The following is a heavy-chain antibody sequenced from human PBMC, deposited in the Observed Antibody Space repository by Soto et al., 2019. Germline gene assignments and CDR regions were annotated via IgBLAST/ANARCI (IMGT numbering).Heavy chain of an antibody. V-gene: IGHV4-31*03. CDR1: GDSITSGDYY. J-gene: IGHJ4*02. CDR3: ARGNFGYDY. D-gene: IGHD3-3*01. Sequence: QVLLQESGPRLMKPSQTLSLTCTVSGDSITSGDYYWSWIRLHPGRGLEWIGHIYYTGSTYYNPSLESRLIMSVDTSKNQFSLRLSSVSPADTAVYYCARGNFGYDYWGRGTQVTVSS. CDR2: IYYTGST.